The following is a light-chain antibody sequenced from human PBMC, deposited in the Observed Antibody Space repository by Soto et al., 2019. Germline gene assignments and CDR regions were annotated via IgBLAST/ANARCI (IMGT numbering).Light chain of an antibody. Sequence: DIQMTQSPSSLSAFVGDRVTITCRARQSVNNRFNWYQQKPGKAPTLLIYAASGLQSGVPSRFSGSGSGTDFTLTISSLQPEDFATYYCQQTYSAIHTFGQGTKLEIK. CDR3: QQTYSAIHT. V-gene: IGKV1-39*01. CDR1: QSVNNR. CDR2: AAS. J-gene: IGKJ2*01.